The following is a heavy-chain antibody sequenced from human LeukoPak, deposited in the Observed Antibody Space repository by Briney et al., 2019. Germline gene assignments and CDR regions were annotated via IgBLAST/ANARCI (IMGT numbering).Heavy chain of an antibody. D-gene: IGHD6-13*01. J-gene: IGHJ4*02. Sequence: GGSLRLSCEASGFTFSSYWMSWVRQAPGKGLEWVANIKQDGGEKYYVDSVKGRFSISRDNAKNSLYLQMNSLRAEDTAVYYCTRDRYITRSWGYDFDYWGQGTLVTVSS. CDR2: IKQDGGEK. V-gene: IGHV3-7*01. CDR3: TRDRYITRSWGYDFDY. CDR1: GFTFSSYW.